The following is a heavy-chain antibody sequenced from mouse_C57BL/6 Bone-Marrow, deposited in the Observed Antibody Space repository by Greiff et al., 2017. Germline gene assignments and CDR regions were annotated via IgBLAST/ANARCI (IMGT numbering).Heavy chain of an antibody. Sequence: EVKLQESGGDLVKPGGSLKLSCAASGFTFSSYGMSWVRQTPDKRLEWVATISSGGSYTYYPDSVKGRFTISRDNAKNTLYLQMSSLKSEDTAMYYCARLLYPFAYWGQGTLVTVSA. J-gene: IGHJ3*01. D-gene: IGHD2-1*01. V-gene: IGHV5-6*01. CDR2: ISSGGSYT. CDR1: GFTFSSYG. CDR3: ARLLYPFAY.